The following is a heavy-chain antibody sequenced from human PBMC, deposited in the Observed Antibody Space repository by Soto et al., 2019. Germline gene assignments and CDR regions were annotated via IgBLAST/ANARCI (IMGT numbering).Heavy chain of an antibody. Sequence: ITLKESGPTLVKPTQTLTLTCTFSGFSLNTRGVGVGWIRQPPGKALEWLALISWDGEKRYSPSLKIRLTTTKDTSETQVVLTMTNMAPVDTATYSCAHRRGDLVTGHYYCDYWGQGTLVTVSS. CDR2: ISWDGEK. CDR1: GFSLNTRGVG. V-gene: IGHV2-5*02. CDR3: AHRRGDLVTGHYYCDY. J-gene: IGHJ4*02. D-gene: IGHD3-9*01.